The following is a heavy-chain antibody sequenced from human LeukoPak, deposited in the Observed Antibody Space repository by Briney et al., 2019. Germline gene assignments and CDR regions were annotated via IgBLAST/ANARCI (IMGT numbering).Heavy chain of an antibody. Sequence: GGTLSLTCAASGCTFSNYWMPWVRQPPGQGQGWVANIKQDGGEKYYVNSLKGRFTTSRDNATNSLYLQMNSLTAEDTAMYYCGRSIEVWGQGTTVTVSS. CDR2: IKQDGGEK. V-gene: IGHV3-7*01. CDR3: GRSIEV. J-gene: IGHJ6*02. CDR1: GCTFSNYW.